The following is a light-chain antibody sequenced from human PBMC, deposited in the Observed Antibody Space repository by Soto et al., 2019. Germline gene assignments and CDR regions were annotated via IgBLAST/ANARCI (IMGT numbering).Light chain of an antibody. V-gene: IGKV3-11*01. CDR1: RSVSNY. Sequence: EIVLTQSPATLSLSPGERATLSCRASRSVSNYLAWYQQKPGQAPRLLIYDASNRATGIPARFSGSGSGTDFTLTISSLEPDDFAIYYCQQRANWPPGFTFGPGTKVDIK. CDR2: DAS. CDR3: QQRANWPPGFT. J-gene: IGKJ3*01.